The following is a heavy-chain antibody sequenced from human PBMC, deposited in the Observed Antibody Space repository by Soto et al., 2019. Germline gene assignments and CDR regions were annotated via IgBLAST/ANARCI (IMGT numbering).Heavy chain of an antibody. CDR3: AREVHRYSNPQYYYYYYGMDV. Sequence: SVKVSCKASGGTFSSYAISWVRQAPGQGLEWMGGIIPIFGTANYVQKFQGRVTITADESTSTAYMELSSLRSEDTAVYYCAREVHRYSNPQYYYYYYGMDVWGQGTTVTVSS. J-gene: IGHJ6*02. CDR1: GGTFSSYA. D-gene: IGHD4-4*01. CDR2: IIPIFGTA. V-gene: IGHV1-69*13.